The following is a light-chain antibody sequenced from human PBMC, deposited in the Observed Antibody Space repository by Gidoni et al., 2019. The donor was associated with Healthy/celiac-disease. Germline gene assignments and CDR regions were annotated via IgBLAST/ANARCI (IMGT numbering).Light chain of an antibody. V-gene: IGLV1-44*01. CDR1: SSNIGSNA. J-gene: IGLJ2*01. Sequence: QSVLTQPPPASGHPRQRVTISCSGSSSNIGSNAVNWYQQLPGTAPKLLIYSNNQRPSGVPDRFSGSKSGTSASLAISGLQSEDEADYYCAAWDDSLNGPVFGGGTKLTVL. CDR2: SNN. CDR3: AAWDDSLNGPV.